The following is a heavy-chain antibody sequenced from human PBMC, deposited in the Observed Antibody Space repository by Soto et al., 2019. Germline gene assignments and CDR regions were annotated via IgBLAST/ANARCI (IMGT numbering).Heavy chain of an antibody. CDR2: MFYSGNT. Sequence: PSETLSLTCTVSGDSIGSSTYYWGWIRQPPGKGLEWIGSMFYSGNTYYNPSLKSRVTLSIDTSKNQFSLKLNSVTAADTAVYYCVSPEGYYDSSGYTLDFWGHGTLVTVSS. CDR1: GDSIGSSTYY. CDR3: VSPEGYYDSSGYTLDF. D-gene: IGHD3-22*01. J-gene: IGHJ4*01. V-gene: IGHV4-39*01.